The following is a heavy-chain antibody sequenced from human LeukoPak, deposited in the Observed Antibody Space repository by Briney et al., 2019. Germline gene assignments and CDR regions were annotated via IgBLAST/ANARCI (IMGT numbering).Heavy chain of an antibody. Sequence: SVKVSCKASGFTFTSSAVQWVRQARGQRLEWIGWIVVGSGNTNYAQKFQERVTITRDISTSTAYMELSSLRSEDTAVYYCAARVTGTTDVDYWGQGTLVTVSS. CDR1: GFTFTSSA. J-gene: IGHJ4*02. CDR2: IVVGSGNT. V-gene: IGHV1-58*01. D-gene: IGHD1-20*01. CDR3: AARVTGTTDVDY.